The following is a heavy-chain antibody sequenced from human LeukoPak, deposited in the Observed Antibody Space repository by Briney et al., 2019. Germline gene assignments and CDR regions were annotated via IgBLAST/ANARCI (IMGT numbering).Heavy chain of an antibody. J-gene: IGHJ4*02. D-gene: IGHD2-15*01. V-gene: IGHV3-48*03. Sequence: GGSLRLSCAASGFTFSSYEMNWVRQAPGKGLEWVSGISWNSGSIGYADSVKGRFTISRDNSKNTLYLQMNSLRAEDTAVYYCAKSLVVVAATAIDHWGQGTLVTVSS. CDR2: ISWNSGSI. CDR3: AKSLVVVAATAIDH. CDR1: GFTFSSYE.